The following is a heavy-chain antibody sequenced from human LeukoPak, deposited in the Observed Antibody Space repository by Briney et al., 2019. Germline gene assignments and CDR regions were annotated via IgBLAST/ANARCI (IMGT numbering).Heavy chain of an antibody. J-gene: IGHJ4*02. CDR3: ARLLDSSSGRKYFDY. CDR2: IYPGDSDT. CDR1: GYSFTSYW. Sequence: GESLKISCKGSGYSFTSYWIGWVRQMPGKGLEWMGIIYPGDSDTRYSPSFQGQVTISADMSTSTAYLQWSSLKASDTAMYYCARLLDSSSGRKYFDYWGQGTLVTVSS. D-gene: IGHD3-22*01. V-gene: IGHV5-51*01.